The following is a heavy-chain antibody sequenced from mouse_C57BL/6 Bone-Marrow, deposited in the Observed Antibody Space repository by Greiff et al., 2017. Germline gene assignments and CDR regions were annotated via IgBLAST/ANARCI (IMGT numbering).Heavy chain of an antibody. CDR2: ISSGGSYT. D-gene: IGHD1-1*01. V-gene: IGHV5-6*01. CDR1: GFTFSSYG. Sequence: EVKVVESGGDLVKPGGSLKLSCAASGFTFSSYGMSWVRQTPDKRLEWVATISSGGSYTYYPDSVKGRFTISRDNAKNTLYLQMSSLKSEDTAMYYCARQGGLYYGSSYGYWGQGTTLTVSS. CDR3: ARQGGLYYGSSYGY. J-gene: IGHJ2*01.